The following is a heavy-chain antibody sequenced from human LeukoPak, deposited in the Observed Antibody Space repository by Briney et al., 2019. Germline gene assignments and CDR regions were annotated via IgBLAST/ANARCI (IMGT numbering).Heavy chain of an antibody. CDR1: GFTFSDYY. J-gene: IGHJ4*02. D-gene: IGHD3-16*01. Sequence: GGSLRLSCAASGFTFSDYYMSRIRQAPGKGLEWVSYISSSSSYTNYADSVKGRFTISRDNAKNSLYLQMNSLRAEDTAVYYCARDHNDGDYWGQGTLVTVSS. V-gene: IGHV3-11*06. CDR2: ISSSSSYT. CDR3: ARDHNDGDY.